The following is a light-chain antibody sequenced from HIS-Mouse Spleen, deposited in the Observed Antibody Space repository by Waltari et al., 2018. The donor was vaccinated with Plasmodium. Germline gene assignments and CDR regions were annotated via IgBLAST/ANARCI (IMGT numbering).Light chain of an antibody. CDR1: SSDVGVYNY. J-gene: IGLJ2*01. CDR3: SSYAGSNNLV. V-gene: IGLV2-8*01. Sequence: QSALTQPPSASGSPGQSVTISCTGTSSDVGVYNYVSWYQQHPGKAPKLMIYEVSKRPSGVPDRFSGSKSGNTASLTVSGLRAEDEADYYCSSYAGSNNLVFGGGTKLTVL. CDR2: EVS.